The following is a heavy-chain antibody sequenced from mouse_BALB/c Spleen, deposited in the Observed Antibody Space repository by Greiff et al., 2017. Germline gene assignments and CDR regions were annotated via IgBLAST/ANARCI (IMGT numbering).Heavy chain of an antibody. CDR3: ARHGYYGRGFDY. V-gene: IGHV5-6*01. J-gene: IGHJ2*01. Sequence: EVHLVESGGDLVKPGGSLKLSCAASGFTFSSYGMSWVRQTPDKRLEWVATISSGGSYTYYPDSVKGRFTISRDNAKNTLYLQMSSLKSEDTAMYYCARHGYYGRGFDYWGQGTTLTVSS. CDR1: GFTFSSYG. CDR2: ISSGGSYT. D-gene: IGHD1-1*01.